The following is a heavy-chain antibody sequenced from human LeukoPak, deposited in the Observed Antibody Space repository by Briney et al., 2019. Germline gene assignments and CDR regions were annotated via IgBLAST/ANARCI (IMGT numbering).Heavy chain of an antibody. V-gene: IGHV3-21*01. Sequence: GGSLRLSCAASGFTFSSYSMNWVRQAPGKGLEWVSSISSSSSYIYYADSVKGRFTISRDNAKNSLYLQMNSLRAEDTAVYFCASLDTTMIISNNYFDSWGRGTQVTVSS. D-gene: IGHD5-18*01. CDR3: ASLDTTMIISNNYFDS. CDR1: GFTFSSYS. CDR2: ISSSSSYI. J-gene: IGHJ4*02.